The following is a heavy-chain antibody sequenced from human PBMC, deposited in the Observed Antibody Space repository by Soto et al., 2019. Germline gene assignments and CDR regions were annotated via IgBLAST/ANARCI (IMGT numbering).Heavy chain of an antibody. CDR3: ARGDQYSCSGSTCYTRY. J-gene: IGHJ4*02. V-gene: IGHV3-30-3*01. CDR1: GFTFNNYA. CDR2: ISYDGDNK. Sequence: PGGPMRPPCAPSGFTFNNYAMHWVRQTQGRGLEWVATISYDGDNKYYADSLKGRFTISRDNSRNTLFLQMNSLRAADTAVYFCARGDQYSCSGSTCYTRYWGQGALVTVSS. D-gene: IGHD2-2*02.